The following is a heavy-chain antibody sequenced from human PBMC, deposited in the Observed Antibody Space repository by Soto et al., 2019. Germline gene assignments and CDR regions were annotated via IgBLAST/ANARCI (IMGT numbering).Heavy chain of an antibody. Sequence: GGSLRLSCAASGFTFSSYAMSWVRQAPGKGLEWVSAISGSGGSTYYADSVKGRFTISRDNSKNTLYLQMNSLRAEDQAVYYCAKGHMGGGSNWYHNYSYMDVWGKGTTVNVSS. J-gene: IGHJ6*03. CDR1: GFTFSSYA. CDR2: ISGSGGST. V-gene: IGHV3-23*01. D-gene: IGHD6-13*01. CDR3: AKGHMGGGSNWYHNYSYMDV.